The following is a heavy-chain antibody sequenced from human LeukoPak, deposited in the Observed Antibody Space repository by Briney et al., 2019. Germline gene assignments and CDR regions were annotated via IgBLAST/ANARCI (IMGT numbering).Heavy chain of an antibody. CDR1: GFTFSSYA. V-gene: IGHV3-23*01. D-gene: IGHD3-9*01. CDR3: AQPPTLFDRQDY. J-gene: IGHJ4*02. CDR2: ISGSGGST. Sequence: PGGSLRLSCAASGFTFSSYAMSWVRQAPGKGLEWVSAISGSGGSTYYADSVKGRFTISRDNSKNTLYLQMNSLRAEDTAVYYCAQPPTLFDRQDYWGQGTLVTVSS.